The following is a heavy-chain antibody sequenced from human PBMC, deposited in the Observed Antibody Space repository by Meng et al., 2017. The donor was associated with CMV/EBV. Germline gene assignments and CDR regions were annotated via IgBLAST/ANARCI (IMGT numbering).Heavy chain of an antibody. J-gene: IGHJ4*02. V-gene: IGHV1-46*01. CDR1: GYTFTSYY. CDR3: ARDRVPCSSTSCYLDY. CDR2: INPSGGST. D-gene: IGHD2-2*01. Sequence: ASVKVSCKASGYTFTSYYMHWVRQAPGQGLEWMGIINPSGGSTSYAQKFQGRVTMTRDTSTSTVCMELSSLRSEDTAVYYCARDRVPCSSTSCYLDYWGQGTLVTVSS.